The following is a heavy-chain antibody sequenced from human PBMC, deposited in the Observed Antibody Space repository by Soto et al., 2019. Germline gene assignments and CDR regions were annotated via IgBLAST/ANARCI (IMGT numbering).Heavy chain of an antibody. CDR1: GFTFSTYA. J-gene: IGHJ4*02. CDR2: IIGSGSST. Sequence: GGSLRLSCAASGFTFSTYAMSWVRQAPGKGLEWVSGIIGSGSSTQYADSVKGRFTISRDNSKNTLYLQMNSLRAEDTAVYYCAKGDSGWYPPIDYWGQGTLVTVSS. CDR3: AKGDSGWYPPIDY. V-gene: IGHV3-23*01. D-gene: IGHD6-19*01.